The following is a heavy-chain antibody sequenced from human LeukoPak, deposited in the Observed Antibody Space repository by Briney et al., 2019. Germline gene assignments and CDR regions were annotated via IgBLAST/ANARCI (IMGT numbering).Heavy chain of an antibody. CDR2: INHSGST. CDR1: GGPFSGYY. D-gene: IGHD3-16*01. V-gene: IGHV4-34*01. J-gene: IGHJ6*02. CDR3: ARMGVNFYYYYGMDV. Sequence: SETLSLTCAVYGGPFSGYYWSWIRQPPGKGLEWIGEINHSGSTNYNPSLKSRVTISVDTSKNQFSLKLCSVTAADTAVYYCARMGVNFYYYYGMDVWGQGTTVTVSS.